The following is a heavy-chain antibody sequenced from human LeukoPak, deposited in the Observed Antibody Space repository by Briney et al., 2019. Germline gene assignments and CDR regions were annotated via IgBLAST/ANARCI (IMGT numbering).Heavy chain of an antibody. CDR2: IYHDGGT. CDR1: GGPVSSKNW. CDR3: ARGVSEQWLPWFDY. J-gene: IGHJ4*02. Sequence: PSETLSLTCAVSGGPVSSKNWWGWVRQPPGEGLGWIGEIYHDGGTNYNPSPKSRLSMSVDKPKTHFSLKLNSVTAADTPVYYCARGVSEQWLPWFDYWRQGTLVTVSS. V-gene: IGHV4-4*02. D-gene: IGHD6-19*01.